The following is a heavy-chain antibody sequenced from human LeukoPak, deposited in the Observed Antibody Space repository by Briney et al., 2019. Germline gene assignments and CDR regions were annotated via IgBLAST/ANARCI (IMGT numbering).Heavy chain of an antibody. V-gene: IGHV4-39*07. CDR3: ARAGYGSGSYYNYYYYYYMDV. CDR1: SGSISSSSYY. J-gene: IGHJ6*03. Sequence: PSETLSLTCTVSSGSISSSSYYWGWIRQPPGKGLEWIGSIYYSGSAYYNPSLKSRVTISVDTSKNQFSLKLSSVTAADTAVYYCARAGYGSGSYYNYYYYYYMDVWGKGTTVTVSS. CDR2: IYYSGSA. D-gene: IGHD3-10*01.